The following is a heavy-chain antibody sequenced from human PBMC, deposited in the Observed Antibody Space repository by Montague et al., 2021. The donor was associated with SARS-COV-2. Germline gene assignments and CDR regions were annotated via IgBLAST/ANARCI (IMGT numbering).Heavy chain of an antibody. Sequence: SETLSLTCIVSGESIDRDTYYWGWIRQSPGKGLEWVGSIYYSGSTYYNPSLKSRVTISVDTSKNQFSLKLSSVTAADTAVYYCAADYGGRDWFDPWGQGTLVTVSS. V-gene: IGHV4-39*01. CDR3: AADYGGRDWFDP. CDR1: GESIDRDTYY. CDR2: IYYSGST. J-gene: IGHJ5*02. D-gene: IGHD4-23*01.